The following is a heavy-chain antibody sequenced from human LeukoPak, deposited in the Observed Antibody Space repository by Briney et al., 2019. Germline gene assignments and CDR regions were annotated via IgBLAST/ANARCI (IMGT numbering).Heavy chain of an antibody. CDR3: ARERTTVVSGTTIGAY. CDR2: IKQDGSEK. J-gene: IGHJ4*02. V-gene: IGHV3-7*01. D-gene: IGHD4-11*01. CDR1: GFTFRRYW. Sequence: GGSLRLSCAASGFTFRRYWMSWVRQAPGKGLEWVANIKQDGSEKYYVDSVKGRFTISRDNAKNSLYLQMNSLRADDTAVYYCARERTTVVSGTTIGAYWGQGTLVTVSS.